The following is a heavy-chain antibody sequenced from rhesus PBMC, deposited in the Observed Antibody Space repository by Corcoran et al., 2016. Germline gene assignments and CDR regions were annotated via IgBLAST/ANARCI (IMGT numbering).Heavy chain of an antibody. CDR2: INGNSGST. Sequence: QVQLQESGPGLVKPSETLSLTCAVSGASISSYWWSWIRQPPGKGLEWIGEINGNSGSTSDNPSHKSRVTISKDASKNQFSLKLSSVTAADTAMYDCARLTTLYYFDYWGQGVLVTVSS. CDR3: ARLTTLYYFDY. V-gene: IGHV4-80*01. J-gene: IGHJ4*01. D-gene: IGHD4-11*01. CDR1: GASISSYW.